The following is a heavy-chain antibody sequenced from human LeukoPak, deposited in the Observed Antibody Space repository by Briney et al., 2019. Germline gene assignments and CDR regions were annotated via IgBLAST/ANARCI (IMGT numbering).Heavy chain of an antibody. D-gene: IGHD2-2*01. Sequence: SETLSLTCTVSGGSISSYYWSWIRQPPGKGLEWIGYIYYSGSTNYNPSLKSRVTISVDTSKNQFSLKLSSVTAADTAVYYCARDHIVVVPAAKLYYYYYMDVWGKGTTVTVSS. V-gene: IGHV4-59*12. CDR1: GGSISSYY. CDR2: IYYSGST. CDR3: ARDHIVVVPAAKLYYYYYMDV. J-gene: IGHJ6*03.